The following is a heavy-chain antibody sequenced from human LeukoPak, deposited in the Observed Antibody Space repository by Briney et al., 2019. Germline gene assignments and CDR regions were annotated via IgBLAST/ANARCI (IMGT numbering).Heavy chain of an antibody. V-gene: IGHV4-59*01. J-gene: IGHJ6*02. CDR1: GGSISTYY. CDR3: ARDPLGIAVAGLPPIYYGMDV. CDR2: IYYSGST. D-gene: IGHD6-19*01. Sequence: PSETLSLTCTVSGGSISTYYWSWIRQPPGKGLAWIGYIYYSGSTNYNPSLKSRVTISVDTSKNQFSLKLSSVTAADTAVYYCARDPLGIAVAGLPPIYYGMDVWGQGTTVTVSS.